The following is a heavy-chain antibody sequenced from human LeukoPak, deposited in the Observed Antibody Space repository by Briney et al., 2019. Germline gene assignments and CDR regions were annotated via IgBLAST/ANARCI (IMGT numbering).Heavy chain of an antibody. CDR3: ARLYYDFWSGYYPLDV. CDR2: IYTSGST. Sequence: PSETLSLTCIVSGGSISSYYWSWIRQPPGKGLEWIGYIYTSGSTNYNPSLKSRVTISVDTSKNQFSLKLSSVTAADTAVYYCARLYYDFWSGYYPLDVWGKGTTVTVSS. J-gene: IGHJ6*04. D-gene: IGHD3-3*01. CDR1: GGSISSYY. V-gene: IGHV4-4*09.